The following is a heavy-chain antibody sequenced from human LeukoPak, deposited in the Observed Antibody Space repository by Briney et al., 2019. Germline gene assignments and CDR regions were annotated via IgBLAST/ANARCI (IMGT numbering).Heavy chain of an antibody. J-gene: IGHJ4*02. D-gene: IGHD3-3*01. Sequence: GGSLRLSCAASGFTFSSYGMHWVRQAPGKGLEWVAFIRYDGSNKYYADSVKGRFTISRDNSKNTLYLQMNSLRADDTAVYYCAKEITIFGVVTKFDYWGQGTLVTVSS. CDR3: AKEITIFGVVTKFDY. V-gene: IGHV3-30*02. CDR2: IRYDGSNK. CDR1: GFTFSSYG.